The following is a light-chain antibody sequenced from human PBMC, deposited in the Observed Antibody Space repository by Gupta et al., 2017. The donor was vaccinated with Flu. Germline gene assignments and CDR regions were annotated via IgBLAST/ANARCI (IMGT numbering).Light chain of an antibody. V-gene: IGKV6-21*01. J-gene: IGKJ1*01. CDR3: HQNNSLPQT. CDR2: YAS. Sequence: ELVLTTSPDFQSVTPEEKVTITCRASQSIGSSLDWYQQKPGQSPRLLINYASQSFSGVPARFSGSGSGTEFTLTISSLQAEDFAAYYCHQNNSLPQTFGRGTKVEIK. CDR1: QSIGSS.